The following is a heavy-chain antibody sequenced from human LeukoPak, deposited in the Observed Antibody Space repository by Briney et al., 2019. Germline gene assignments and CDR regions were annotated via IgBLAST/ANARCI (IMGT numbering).Heavy chain of an antibody. V-gene: IGHV3-33*01. Sequence: PGGSLRLTCAASGFSFSNYGMHWVRQAPGKGLEWVAVIWHDGSRQLYADSVKGRFTVSRDNSKTTLYLQMDSLRAGDTAVYYCAREGRWAAAGDDDGFDFWGQGTLVTVSS. CDR1: GFSFSNYG. D-gene: IGHD6-13*01. CDR3: AREGRWAAAGDDDGFDF. J-gene: IGHJ3*01. CDR2: IWHDGSRQ.